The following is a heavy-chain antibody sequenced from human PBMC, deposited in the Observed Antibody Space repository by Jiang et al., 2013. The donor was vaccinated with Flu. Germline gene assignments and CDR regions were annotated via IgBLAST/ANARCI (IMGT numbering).Heavy chain of an antibody. J-gene: IGHJ3*02. V-gene: IGHV4-59*01. CDR2: IYYSGST. Sequence: SGPGLVKPSETLSLTCTVSGGSISNYYWTWIRQPPGKGLEWIGYIYYSGSTNYNPSLMSRLTISIDTSRNQFSLRLSSVTAADTAVYYCARDLGYNSGWFPGGLHAFDIWGQGTVVTVSS. D-gene: IGHD6-19*01. CDR1: GGSISNYY. CDR3: ARDLGYNSGWFPGGLHAFDI.